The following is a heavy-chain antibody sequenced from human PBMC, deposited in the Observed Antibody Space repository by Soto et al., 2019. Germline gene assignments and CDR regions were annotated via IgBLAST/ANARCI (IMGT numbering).Heavy chain of an antibody. CDR2: ISYDGSNK. CDR3: AKDTYGDYFDY. D-gene: IGHD4-17*01. V-gene: IGHV3-30*18. J-gene: IGHJ4*02. Sequence: PGGCLGLSCAASGFTLRSYGVHWVRQAPGKGLEWVAVISYDGSNKHYADSVKGRFTISRDNSKNTLYLQMNSLRVEDTAVYYCAKDTYGDYFDYWGQGTQVTVSS. CDR1: GFTLRSYG.